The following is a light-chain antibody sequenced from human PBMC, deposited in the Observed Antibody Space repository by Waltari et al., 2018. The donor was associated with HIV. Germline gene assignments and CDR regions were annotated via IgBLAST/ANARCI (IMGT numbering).Light chain of an antibody. V-gene: IGLV4-69*02. CDR2: WNSDGSH. CDR1: SGHSAYA. Sequence: QLVLTQSHSASPSLRASVPLTCPLRSGHSAYASAWPQQPPEKGPRYLMKWNSDGSHSRGDGIPDRFSGASSGTERYLTISSLQSEDGADYYCQTWGNGFVIFGGGTKLSVL. CDR3: QTWGNGFVI. J-gene: IGLJ2*01.